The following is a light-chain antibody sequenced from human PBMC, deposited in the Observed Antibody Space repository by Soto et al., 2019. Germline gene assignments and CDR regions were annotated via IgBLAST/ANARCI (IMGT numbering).Light chain of an antibody. Sequence: QSALTQRASVSGSPGQSITISCTGTSTDVGGYNYVSWYQQHPGRAPQLRIYEVGNRPSGVSNRFSGSKSGNTAPLALSGRQAEDEADYYCSSYTSSSTLVFGTGTKLTVL. CDR2: EVG. CDR3: SSYTSSSTLV. CDR1: STDVGGYNY. V-gene: IGLV2-14*01. J-gene: IGLJ1*01.